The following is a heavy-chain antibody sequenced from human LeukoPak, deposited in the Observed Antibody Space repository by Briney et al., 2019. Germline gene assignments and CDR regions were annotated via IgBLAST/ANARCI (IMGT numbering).Heavy chain of an antibody. D-gene: IGHD5-24*01. CDR1: GFTFSSYA. CDR2: ISGSGGST. V-gene: IGHV3-23*01. J-gene: IGHJ4*02. CDR3: ATGSRDGYNFVY. Sequence: PGGSLRLSCAASGFTFSSYAMTWVRQAPGKGLEWVSIISGSGGSTYYADSVKGRFTISRDNVKNSLYLQMNSLRVEDTAVYYCATGSRDGYNFVYWGQGTLVTVSS.